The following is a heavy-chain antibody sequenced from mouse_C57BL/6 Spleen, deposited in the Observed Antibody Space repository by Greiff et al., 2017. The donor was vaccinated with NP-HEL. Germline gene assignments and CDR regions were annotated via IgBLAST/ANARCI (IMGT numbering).Heavy chain of an antibody. D-gene: IGHD1-1*01. V-gene: IGHV1-81*01. Sequence: QVQLQQSGAELARPGASVKLSCKASGYTFTSYGISWVKQRTGQGLEWIGEIYPRSGNTYYNEKFKGKATLTADKSSSTAYMELRSLTSEDSAVYFCASPAVVATRAMDYWGQGTSVTVSS. CDR1: GYTFTSYG. CDR3: ASPAVVATRAMDY. CDR2: IYPRSGNT. J-gene: IGHJ4*01.